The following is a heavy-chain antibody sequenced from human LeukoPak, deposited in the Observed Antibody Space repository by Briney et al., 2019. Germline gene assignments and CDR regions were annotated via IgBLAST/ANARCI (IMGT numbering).Heavy chain of an antibody. CDR2: INHSGST. Sequence: PSETLSLTCAVYGGSFSGYYWSWIRQPPGKGLEWIGEINHSGSTNYDPSLKSRVTISVDTSKNQFSLKLSSVTAADTAVYYCARGGGGSYFWGQGTLVTVSS. J-gene: IGHJ4*02. D-gene: IGHD1-26*01. CDR1: GGSFSGYY. CDR3: ARGGGGSYF. V-gene: IGHV4-34*01.